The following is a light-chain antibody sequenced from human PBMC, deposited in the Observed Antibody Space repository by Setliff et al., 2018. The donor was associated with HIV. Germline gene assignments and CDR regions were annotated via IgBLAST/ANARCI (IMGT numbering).Light chain of an antibody. J-gene: IGLJ2*01. CDR1: NIGRKS. CDR2: DDS. V-gene: IGLV3-21*03. Sequence: YELTQPLSVSVAPGKTATIPCGGNNIGRKSVHWYQQKPGQAPVLVVFDDSDRPSGIPERFSGSNSGNTATLTIDRVEAGDEADYYCQVWDSSSDLMVFGGGTKVTVL. CDR3: QVWDSSSDLMV.